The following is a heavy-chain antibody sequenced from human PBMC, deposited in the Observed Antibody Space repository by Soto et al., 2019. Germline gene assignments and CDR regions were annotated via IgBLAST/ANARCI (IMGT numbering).Heavy chain of an antibody. D-gene: IGHD3-10*01. Sequence: PSETLSLTCAVSGASISSPGYSWSWIRQPPGKGLEWIGHISHSGSTYYNPSLKSRVTISVDTSKNHFSLRLTSVTAADTAVYYCARATLLWFAGDVFDIWGQGTLVT. CDR2: ISHSGST. CDR1: GASISSPGYS. J-gene: IGHJ3*02. V-gene: IGHV4-30-2*01. CDR3: ARATLLWFAGDVFDI.